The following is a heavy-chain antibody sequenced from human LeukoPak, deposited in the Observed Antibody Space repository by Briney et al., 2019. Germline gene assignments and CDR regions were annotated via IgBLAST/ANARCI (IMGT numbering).Heavy chain of an antibody. D-gene: IGHD5-18*01. CDR2: ISGSGGST. CDR1: GFICSSYE. Sequence: PGGSLRLSCAASGFICSSYETNWFRQAPGKGLEWVSAISGSGGSTYYADSVKGRFTISRDNSKNTLYLQMNSLRAEDTAVDYCAKDFRIQLLDYWGQGTLVTVSS. CDR3: AKDFRIQLLDY. J-gene: IGHJ4*02. V-gene: IGHV3-23*01.